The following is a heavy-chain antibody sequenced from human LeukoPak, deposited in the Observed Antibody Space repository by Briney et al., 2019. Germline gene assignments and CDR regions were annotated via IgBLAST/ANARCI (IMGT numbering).Heavy chain of an antibody. CDR1: GFTFRTYA. D-gene: IGHD5-12*01. Sequence: GGSLRLSCAASGFTFRTYALSWVRQAPGRGLEWVSAVRGSGDTTFYADSVKGRFTISRDNSRESLSLQMNGLSTDDTGLYYCARERDRVIDYWGQGTLVTVSS. CDR3: ARERDRVIDY. J-gene: IGHJ4*02. CDR2: VRGSGDTT. V-gene: IGHV3-23*01.